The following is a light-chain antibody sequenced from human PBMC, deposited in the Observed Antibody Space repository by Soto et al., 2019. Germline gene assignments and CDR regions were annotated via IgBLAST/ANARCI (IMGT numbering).Light chain of an antibody. J-gene: IGLJ2*01. Sequence: QSALTQPASVSGSPGQSITISCTGTSSDIGDYNYVSWYQQHPGKAPKLMIYDVSNRPSGXSNRFSGSKSGNTASLTISGLQAEDEADYYCSSYTSSSTLVVFGGGTKVTVL. CDR1: SSDIGDYNY. V-gene: IGLV2-14*01. CDR2: DVS. CDR3: SSYTSSSTLVV.